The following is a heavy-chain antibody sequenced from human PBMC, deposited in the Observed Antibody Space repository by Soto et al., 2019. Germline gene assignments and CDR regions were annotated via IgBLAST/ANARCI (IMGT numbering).Heavy chain of an antibody. CDR3: ARECDVLRYFDWLGAHRCNQDAFDI. D-gene: IGHD3-9*01. Sequence: QVQLVQSGAEVKKPGASVKVSCKASGYTFTSYGISWVRQAPGQGLEWMGWISAYNGNTNYAQKLQGRVTMTTDTSTSTAYMELRSLRSDDTAVYYCARECDVLRYFDWLGAHRCNQDAFDIWGQGTMVTVSS. V-gene: IGHV1-18*01. J-gene: IGHJ3*02. CDR2: ISAYNGNT. CDR1: GYTFTSYG.